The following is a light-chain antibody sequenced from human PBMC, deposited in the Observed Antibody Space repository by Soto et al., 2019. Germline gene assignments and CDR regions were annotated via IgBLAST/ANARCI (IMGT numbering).Light chain of an antibody. CDR3: QHLDSYST. V-gene: IGKV1-9*01. Sequence: DIQLTQSPSFLSASVGDRVTITCRASQGISSYLAWYQQKPGQAPKLLIYAASTLQSGVPSRFSGSGSGTEFTLTISSMQPEDFATDYCQHLDSYSTFGQGTRLEIK. J-gene: IGKJ5*01. CDR2: AAS. CDR1: QGISSY.